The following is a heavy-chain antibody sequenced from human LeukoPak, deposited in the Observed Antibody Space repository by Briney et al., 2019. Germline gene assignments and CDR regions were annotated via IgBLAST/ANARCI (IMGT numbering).Heavy chain of an antibody. D-gene: IGHD1-1*01. CDR2: ISYDGSNK. CDR1: GFTFSSYA. J-gene: IGHJ4*02. CDR3: ARDLKLQGLNGEFDY. V-gene: IGHV3-30*04. Sequence: GGSLRLSCAASGFTFSSYAMHWVRQAPGKGLEWVAVISYDGSNKYYADSVKGRFTISRDNSKNTLYLQMNSLRAEDTAVYYCARDLKLQGLNGEFDYWGQGTLVTVSS.